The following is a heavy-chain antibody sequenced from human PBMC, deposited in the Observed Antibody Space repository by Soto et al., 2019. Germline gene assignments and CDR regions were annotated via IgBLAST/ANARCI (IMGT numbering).Heavy chain of an antibody. V-gene: IGHV4-31*03. Sequence: QVQLQESGPGLVKPSQTLSLTCTVSGGSISSGGYYWSWIRQHPGKGLEWIGYIYYSGSTDYNPXLMIRVTIPVXXSXPXXYRERGSVTAADTAVSYCARGDIVVVYAARDAFSLWGQGTMVTVSS. CDR3: ARGDIVVVYAARDAFSL. D-gene: IGHD2-15*01. CDR2: IYYSGST. CDR1: GGSISSGGYY. J-gene: IGHJ3*01.